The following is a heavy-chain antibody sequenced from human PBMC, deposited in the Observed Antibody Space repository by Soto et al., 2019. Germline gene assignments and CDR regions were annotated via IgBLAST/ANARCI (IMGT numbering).Heavy chain of an antibody. D-gene: IGHD6-19*01. Sequence: SETLSLTCTVSGGSISSSSYYWGWIRQPPGKGLEWIGSIYYSGSTYYNPSLKSRGPISVDTSKNQFSLKLSSVTAADTAVYYCARRNEPPRLGLDYWGQGTLVTVSS. V-gene: IGHV4-39*01. J-gene: IGHJ4*02. CDR3: ARRNEPPRLGLDY. CDR2: IYYSGST. CDR1: GGSISSSSYY.